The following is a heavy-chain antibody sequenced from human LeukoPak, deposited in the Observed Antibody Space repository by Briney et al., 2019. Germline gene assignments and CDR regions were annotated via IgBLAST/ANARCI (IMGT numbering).Heavy chain of an antibody. D-gene: IGHD4-17*01. CDR1: GFTFSSYG. Sequence: PGGSLRLSCAASGFTFSSYGMHWVRQAPGKGLEWVAFIRYDGSNKYYADSVKGRFTISRDNSKNTLYLQMNSLRAEDTAVYYCAKPTVSTGGPNWLDPWGQGTLVTVSS. V-gene: IGHV3-30*02. J-gene: IGHJ5*02. CDR2: IRYDGSNK. CDR3: AKPTVSTGGPNWLDP.